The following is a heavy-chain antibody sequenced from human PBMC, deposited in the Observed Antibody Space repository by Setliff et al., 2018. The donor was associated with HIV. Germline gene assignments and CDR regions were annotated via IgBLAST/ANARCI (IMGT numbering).Heavy chain of an antibody. V-gene: IGHV4-39*01. CDR1: GFSFRNSFYN. CDR2: IYYSGTT. CDR3: ASRIYYYDSSRVLREEGFDP. D-gene: IGHD3-22*01. Sequence: PSETLSLTCNVSGFSFRNSFYNWGWIRQPPGKGLEWIGTIYYSGTTYYNPSLKSRVTMSIDTSQNQFSLKLTSVTATDTAVYYCASRIYYYDSSRVLREEGFDPWGQGTLVTVSS. J-gene: IGHJ5*02.